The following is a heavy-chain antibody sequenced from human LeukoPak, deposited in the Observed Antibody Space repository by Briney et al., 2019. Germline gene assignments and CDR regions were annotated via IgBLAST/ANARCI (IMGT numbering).Heavy chain of an antibody. CDR1: GFIFDDYA. D-gene: IGHD6-19*01. V-gene: IGHV3-43*02. J-gene: IGHJ4*02. CDR2: ISGDGGST. CDR3: ARESERSGWYDY. Sequence: GGSLRLSCAAPGFIFDDYAIHWVRQAPGKGLEWVSLISGDGGSTFYADSVKGRFTISRDNSKNSLYLQMSSLRSEDTALYYCARESERSGWYDYWGRGTLVTVSS.